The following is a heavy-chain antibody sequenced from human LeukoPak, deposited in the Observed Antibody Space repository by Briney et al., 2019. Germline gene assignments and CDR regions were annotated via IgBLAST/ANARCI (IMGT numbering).Heavy chain of an antibody. V-gene: IGHV3-21*01. CDR2: ISSSSSYI. Sequence: PGGSLRLSCAASGFTFSNYSMNWVRQAPGKGLEWVSSISSSSSYIYYADSVKGRFTISRDNAKNSLYLQMNSLRAEDTAVYYCARESRDGESLDYWGQGTLVTVSS. J-gene: IGHJ4*02. CDR1: GFTFSNYS. D-gene: IGHD3-10*01. CDR3: ARESRDGESLDY.